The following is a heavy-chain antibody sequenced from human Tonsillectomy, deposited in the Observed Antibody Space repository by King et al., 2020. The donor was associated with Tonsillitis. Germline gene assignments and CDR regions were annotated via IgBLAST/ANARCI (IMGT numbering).Heavy chain of an antibody. CDR3: TRHVNLEWLLSYMDV. CDR2: IFSNGNT. J-gene: IGHJ6*03. V-gene: IGHV4-39*01. D-gene: IGHD3-3*01. Sequence: LQLQESGPGLVKPSETLSLTCTVSDVSFSSDNYYWGWIRQPPGKGLEWIGSIFSNGNTYYSPSLQSRVTMSVDMSKTQFSLKLSSVTAADTAVYYCTRHVNLEWLLSYMDVWGKGTTVTVS. CDR1: DVSFSSDNYY.